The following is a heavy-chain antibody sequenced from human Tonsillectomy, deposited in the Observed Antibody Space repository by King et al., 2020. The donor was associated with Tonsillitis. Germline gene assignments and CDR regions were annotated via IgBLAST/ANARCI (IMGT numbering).Heavy chain of an antibody. Sequence: VQLVESGGGVVQPGRSLRLSCAASGFTFSNYAMHWVRQAPGKGLEWVAVISYDGSNKYYADSVKGRFTISRDKSKNTLHLQMSSLRAEDTAVYYCARRDGALAYYYYGMDVWGQGTTFTVSS. CDR3: ARRDGALAYYYYGMDV. CDR2: ISYDGSNK. D-gene: IGHD2-21*02. J-gene: IGHJ6*02. CDR1: GFTFSNYA. V-gene: IGHV3-30-3*01.